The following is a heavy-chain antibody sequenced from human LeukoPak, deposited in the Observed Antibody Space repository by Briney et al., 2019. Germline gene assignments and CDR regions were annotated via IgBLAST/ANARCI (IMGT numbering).Heavy chain of an antibody. CDR3: AKEGGYSGYGRTFDY. CDR1: GFSFSSYG. J-gene: IGHJ4*02. D-gene: IGHD5-12*01. CDR2: IRYDGSNK. Sequence: GGSLRLSCAGSGFSFSSYGMHWVRQAPGKGLEWMAFIRYDGSNKYYADSVKGRFTISRDNSKNTLYLQMNSLRAEDTAVYYCAKEGGYSGYGRTFDYWGQGTLVTVSS. V-gene: IGHV3-30*02.